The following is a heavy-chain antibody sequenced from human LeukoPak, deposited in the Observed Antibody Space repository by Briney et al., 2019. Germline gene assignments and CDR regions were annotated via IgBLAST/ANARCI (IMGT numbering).Heavy chain of an antibody. D-gene: IGHD6-13*01. CDR3: ARVGSSNRYGMDV. CDR1: AFNVSSNY. CDR2: IYRGGST. J-gene: IGHJ6*02. Sequence: GGSLRLSCAAAAFNVSSNYMSWVRQAPGKGLEWVSVIYRGGSTYYADSVKGRFTISRDNSKNTLYLQMNSLRAEDTAVYYCARVGSSNRYGMDVWGQGTTVTVFS. V-gene: IGHV3-66*01.